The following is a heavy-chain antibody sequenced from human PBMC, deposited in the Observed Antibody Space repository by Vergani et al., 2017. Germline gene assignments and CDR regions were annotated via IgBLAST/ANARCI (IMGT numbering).Heavy chain of an antibody. CDR3: ASGSSGFFTLTSPSWFDP. J-gene: IGHJ5*02. CDR1: RFDFSDYY. CDR2: ISNSGNTI. Sequence: QGQLVESGGGLVKPGGSLRLSCAASRFDFSDYYMSWIRQAPGKGLEWISYISNSGNTINYADSVKGRFIVSRDNAKKSLYLQMNSLRVEDTAVYYCASGSSGFFTLTSPSWFDPWGQGTLVTVS. D-gene: IGHD3-3*01. V-gene: IGHV3-11*04.